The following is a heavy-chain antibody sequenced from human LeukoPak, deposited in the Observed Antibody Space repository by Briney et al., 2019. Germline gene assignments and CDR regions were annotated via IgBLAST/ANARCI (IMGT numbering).Heavy chain of an antibody. J-gene: IGHJ4*02. Sequence: GGSLRLSCAASGFTFSSYWMSWVRQASGKGLEWLVNINQYGSESYSVDSVKGRFTISRDNTKNSLYLQMSSLRAEDAAVYYCATYDIWSGFGLGNWRQGTLVTVS. D-gene: IGHD3-3*01. CDR3: ATYDIWSGFGLGN. CDR2: INQYGSES. V-gene: IGHV3-7*01. CDR1: GFTFSSYW.